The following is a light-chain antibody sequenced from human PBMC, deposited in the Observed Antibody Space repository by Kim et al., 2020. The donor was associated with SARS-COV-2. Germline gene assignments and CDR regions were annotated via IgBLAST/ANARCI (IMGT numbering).Light chain of an antibody. CDR2: DAS. V-gene: IGKV1-5*01. CDR1: QSISSW. Sequence: DIQMTQSPATLSASVGDRVTITCRASQSISSWLAWYQQKPGKAPNLLIHDASSLESGVPSRFSGSGSGTEFTLTISSLQPDDFATYYCQQYNSYTFGQGTKLEI. J-gene: IGKJ2*01. CDR3: QQYNSYT.